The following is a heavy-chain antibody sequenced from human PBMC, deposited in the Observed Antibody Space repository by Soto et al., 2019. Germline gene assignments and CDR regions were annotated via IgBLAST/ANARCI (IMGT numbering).Heavy chain of an antibody. V-gene: IGHV3-64*01. Sequence: EVQLVESGGGLVQPGGSLRLSCAASGFTFSSYAMHWVRQAPGKGLEYVSAISSNGGSTYYANSVKGRFTISRDNSQNQLYPQMGSLRAEDMAVYYCARLSGTNGWFDPWGQGTLVTVSS. CDR2: ISSNGGST. CDR1: GFTFSSYA. D-gene: IGHD1-26*01. CDR3: ARLSGTNGWFDP. J-gene: IGHJ5*02.